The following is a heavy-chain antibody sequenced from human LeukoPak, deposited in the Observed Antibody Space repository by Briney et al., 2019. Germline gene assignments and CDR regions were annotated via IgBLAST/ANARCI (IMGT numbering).Heavy chain of an antibody. V-gene: IGHV3-73*01. CDR3: TRRVTAMAN. CDR1: EFTISDSA. Sequence: GGSMRLSNGASEFTISDSAMHWVRQASGKGLEWVGRIRSKANSYATAYAASVKGRFTISRDDSKNTAYLQMNSLKTEDTAVYYCTRRVTAMANWGQGTLVTVSS. J-gene: IGHJ4*02. CDR2: IRSKANSYAT. D-gene: IGHD5-18*01.